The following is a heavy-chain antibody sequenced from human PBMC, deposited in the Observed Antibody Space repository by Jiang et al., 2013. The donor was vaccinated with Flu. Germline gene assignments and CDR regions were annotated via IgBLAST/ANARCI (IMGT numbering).Heavy chain of an antibody. Sequence: KGLEWVSAISGSGGSTYYADSVKGRFTISRDNSKNTLYLQMNSLRAEDTAVYYCANDYQFWGQGTLVTVSS. V-gene: IGHV3-23*01. J-gene: IGHJ4*02. D-gene: IGHD2-2*01. CDR3: ANDYQF. CDR2: ISGSGGST.